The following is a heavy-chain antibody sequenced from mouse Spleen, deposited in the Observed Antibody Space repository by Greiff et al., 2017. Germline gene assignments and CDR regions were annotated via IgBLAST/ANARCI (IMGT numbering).Heavy chain of an antibody. D-gene: IGHD1-1*01. Sequence: QVQLQQPGAELVRPGSSVKLSCKASGYTFTSYWMHWVKQRPIQGLEWIGNIDPSDSETHYNQKFKDKATLTVDKSSSTAYMQLSSLTSEDSAVYYCARWYYDGSYFDYWGQGTTLTVSS. V-gene: IGHV1-52*01. CDR1: GYTFTSYW. CDR3: ARWYYDGSYFDY. CDR2: IDPSDSET. J-gene: IGHJ2*01.